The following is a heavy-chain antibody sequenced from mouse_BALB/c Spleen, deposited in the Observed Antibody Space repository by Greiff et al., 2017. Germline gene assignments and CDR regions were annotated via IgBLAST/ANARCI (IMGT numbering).Heavy chain of an antibody. D-gene: IGHD1-1*01. Sequence: EVQLQESGAELVKPGASVKLSCTASGFNIKDTYMHWVKQRPEQGLEWIGRIDPANGNTKYDPKFQGKATITADTSSNTAYLQLSSLTSEDTAVYYCATCYGSSPFDVWGAGTTVTVSS. V-gene: IGHV14-3*02. CDR3: ATCYGSSPFDV. CDR1: GFNIKDTY. J-gene: IGHJ1*01. CDR2: IDPANGNT.